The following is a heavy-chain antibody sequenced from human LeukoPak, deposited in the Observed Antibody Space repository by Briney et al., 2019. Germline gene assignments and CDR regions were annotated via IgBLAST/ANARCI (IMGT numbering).Heavy chain of an antibody. V-gene: IGHV3-13*01. D-gene: IGHD3-10*01. CDR1: GFTFGRYD. CDR2: IGTAEDT. CDR3: ARTRTTPGVRGLQMRYFDY. J-gene: IGHJ4*02. Sequence: GGSLRLSCAASGFTFGRYDMHWVRQVTGKGLEWVSGIGTAEDTFYPGSVKGRFTISRENAKNSFYLQMNSLTAGDTAVYYCARTRTTPGVRGLQMRYFDYWGQGILVTVSS.